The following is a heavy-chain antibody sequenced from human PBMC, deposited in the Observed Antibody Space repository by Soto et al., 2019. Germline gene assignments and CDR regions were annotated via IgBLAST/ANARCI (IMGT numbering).Heavy chain of an antibody. V-gene: IGHV3-9*01. CDR3: AKDKGPN. CDR2: ISWNSNTI. Sequence: GGSLRFSCAASGFTFDNYAMHWVRQAPGKGLEWVSGISWNSNTIAYADSVKGRFTISRDNAKNSLYLQMNSLRAEDTAFYSCAKDKGPNWGQGTLVTAPQ. J-gene: IGHJ4*02. CDR1: GFTFDNYA.